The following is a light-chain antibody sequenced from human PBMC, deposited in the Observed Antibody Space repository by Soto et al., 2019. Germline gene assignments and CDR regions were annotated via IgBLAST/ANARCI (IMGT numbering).Light chain of an antibody. CDR2: AAS. CDR3: QQANTFPIT. V-gene: IGKV1-39*01. CDR1: QSISSY. J-gene: IGKJ5*01. Sequence: DIPMTQAPSSLPAAVGDRFAITCLASQSISSYLNWYQQKPGKAPKLLIYAASSLQSGVPSRFSGSGSGTDFTPTISSRKPEDFATYYCQQANTFPITFRQGTRLEIK.